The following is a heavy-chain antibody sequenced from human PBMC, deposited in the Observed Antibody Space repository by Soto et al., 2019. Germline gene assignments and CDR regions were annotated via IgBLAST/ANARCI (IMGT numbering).Heavy chain of an antibody. CDR2: ISSSGSGT. D-gene: IGHD2-8*02. Sequence: VGSLRLSCAASGFPLTTYAMSWVRQAPGKGLEWVSAISSSGSGTFYADTVKGRFTISKDSSKNTLYLQMNSLRAEDTAIYYCAKKGYCTGDACYAFDQWGQGTLVTVSS. CDR1: GFPLTTYA. V-gene: IGHV3-23*01. CDR3: AKKGYCTGDACYAFDQ. J-gene: IGHJ4*02.